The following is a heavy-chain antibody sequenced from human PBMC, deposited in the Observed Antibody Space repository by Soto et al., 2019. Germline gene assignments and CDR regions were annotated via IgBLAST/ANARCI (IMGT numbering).Heavy chain of an antibody. CDR1: GFTFSSYG. J-gene: IGHJ4*02. Sequence: QVQLVESGGGVVQPGRSLRLSCAASGFTFSSYGMHWVRQAPGKGLEWVAVIWYDGSNKYYADSVKGRFTISRDNSKNTLYLQMNSLRAEDTAVYYCAREFGGILTPNPTKLYYFDYWGQGTLVTVSS. CDR3: AREFGGILTPNPTKLYYFDY. CDR2: IWYDGSNK. D-gene: IGHD3-9*01. V-gene: IGHV3-33*01.